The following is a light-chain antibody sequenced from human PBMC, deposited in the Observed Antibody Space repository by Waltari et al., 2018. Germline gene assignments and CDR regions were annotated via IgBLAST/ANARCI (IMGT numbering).Light chain of an antibody. Sequence: IVLTQSPDTLSLSPGPRATLPCRASQTINNNFLVWYQQKPGQAPRRIIHGASSRATGFPDRFSGSGSGTDFTLTISSLKPEYSAVYYCQQYDGSVLTFGGGTKFEI. J-gene: IGKJ4*01. CDR2: GAS. CDR1: QTINNNF. CDR3: QQYDGSVLT. V-gene: IGKV3-20*01.